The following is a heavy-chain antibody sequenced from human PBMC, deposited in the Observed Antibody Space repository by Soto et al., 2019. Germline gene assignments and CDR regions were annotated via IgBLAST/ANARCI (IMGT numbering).Heavy chain of an antibody. J-gene: IGHJ4*02. D-gene: IGHD6-6*01. CDR1: GFTFSSYA. CDR3: ARAEYSSSSIPFY. Sequence: QVQLVESGGGVVQPGRSLRLSCAASGFTFSSYAMHWVRQAPGKGLEWVAVISHDGSNKYYADSVKGRFTISRDNSKNTLYLQMNSLRAEDTAVYYCARAEYSSSSIPFYWGQGTLVTVSS. V-gene: IGHV3-30-3*01. CDR2: ISHDGSNK.